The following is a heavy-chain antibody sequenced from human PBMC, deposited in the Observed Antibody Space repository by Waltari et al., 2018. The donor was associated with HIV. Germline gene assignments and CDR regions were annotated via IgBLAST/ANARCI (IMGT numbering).Heavy chain of an antibody. CDR3: AKEALGGYGDFTFPLES. J-gene: IGHJ5*02. CDR2: IGGSANSA. CDR1: GFSFSHFA. D-gene: IGHD4-17*01. V-gene: IGHV3-23*01. Sequence: EVHLLESGGGLVQPGGSLRLSCAASGFSFSHFAMYWVRQAPGKGVDVDPGIGGSANSAYDADSVKGRFTISRDNSKDTLFWQMKSLRAEDTAVYYCAKEALGGYGDFTFPLESWGQGTLVTVSS.